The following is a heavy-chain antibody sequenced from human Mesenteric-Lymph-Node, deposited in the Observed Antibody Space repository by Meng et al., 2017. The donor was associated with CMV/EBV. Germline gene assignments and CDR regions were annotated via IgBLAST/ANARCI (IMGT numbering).Heavy chain of an antibody. CDR2: INHSGVP. Sequence: QVQLQQGGVGLLKPSETLSLTCAVYGGSFGGYYWSWIRQPPGKGLEWIGEINHSGVPNYNPSLKSRVTISLDRYKNQFSLKLSSVTAEDTAVYYCARGSDIPVNNYWGQGTLVTVSS. V-gene: IGHV4-34*01. CDR1: GGSFGGYY. D-gene: IGHD2-15*01. J-gene: IGHJ4*02. CDR3: ARGSDIPVNNY.